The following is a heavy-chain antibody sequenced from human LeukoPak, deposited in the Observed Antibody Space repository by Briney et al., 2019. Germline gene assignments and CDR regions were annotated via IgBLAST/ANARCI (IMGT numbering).Heavy chain of an antibody. J-gene: IGHJ5*02. Sequence: GASVKVSCKASGYTFTSYYMHWVRQAPGQGLEWMGIINPSGGSTSYAQKFQGRVTMTRDTSTSTVYMELSSLRSEDTAVYYCAREGNAVAGTLWFDPWGQGTLVTVSS. CDR1: GYTFTSYY. D-gene: IGHD6-19*01. V-gene: IGHV1-46*01. CDR3: AREGNAVAGTLWFDP. CDR2: INPSGGST.